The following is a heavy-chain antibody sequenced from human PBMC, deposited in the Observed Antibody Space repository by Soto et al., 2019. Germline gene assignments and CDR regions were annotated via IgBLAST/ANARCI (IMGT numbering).Heavy chain of an antibody. J-gene: IGHJ4*02. D-gene: IGHD1-26*01. V-gene: IGHV3-43*01. CDR3: AKDGNSGSYYLFDY. CDR2: ISWDGGTT. CDR1: GFTFVDNP. Sequence: PGGSLRLSCTASGFTFVDNPIPWFRQPPGKGLEWVSLISWDGGTTYYADSVKGRFTISRDNSKNSLYLQMNSLRTEDTALYYCAKDGNSGSYYLFDYWGQGTLVTVSS.